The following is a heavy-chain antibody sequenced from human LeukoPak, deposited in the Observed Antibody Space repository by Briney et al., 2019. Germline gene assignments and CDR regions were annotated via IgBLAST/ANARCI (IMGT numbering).Heavy chain of an antibody. CDR1: GFTFSSYS. CDR2: ISSSSSYI. V-gene: IGHV3-21*01. Sequence: PGGSLRLSCAASGFTFSSYSMNWVRQAPGKGLEWVSSISSSSSYIYYADSVKGRFTISRDNAKNSLYLQMNSLRAEDTAVYYCAISHAEAVKGAFGIWGQGTMVTVSS. D-gene: IGHD4-11*01. CDR3: AISHAEAVKGAFGI. J-gene: IGHJ3*02.